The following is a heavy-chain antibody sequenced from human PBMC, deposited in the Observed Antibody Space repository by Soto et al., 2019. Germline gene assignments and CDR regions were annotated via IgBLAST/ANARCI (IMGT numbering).Heavy chain of an antibody. J-gene: IGHJ4*02. CDR1: EDTFSIYT. V-gene: IGHV1-18*01. D-gene: IGHD3-22*01. CDR3: ARDRLRGYDSSGFYS. CDR2: INPSDGNR. Sequence: GASVKVSCKTSEDTFSIYTLSWVRQAPGQGLEWMGWINPSDGNRNFAQRFEDRVTMTTATSTNTVFLELRSLKSDDTAIYYCARDRLRGYDSSGFYSWGQGTMVTVSS.